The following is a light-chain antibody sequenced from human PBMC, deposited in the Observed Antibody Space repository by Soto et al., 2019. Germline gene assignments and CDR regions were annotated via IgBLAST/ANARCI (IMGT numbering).Light chain of an antibody. CDR2: AAS. CDR3: QQAISCRS. J-gene: IGKJ4*01. CDR1: QDIGGW. V-gene: IGKV1-12*02. Sequence: DIPMTQSPSFVSASVGARVTITCRASQDIGGWLAWYQHKPGNAPKLLIYAASSLQNGVPSRFSGSGSGTDFTLTISSLQPEDFATYYCQQAISCRSFGGGTKIEV.